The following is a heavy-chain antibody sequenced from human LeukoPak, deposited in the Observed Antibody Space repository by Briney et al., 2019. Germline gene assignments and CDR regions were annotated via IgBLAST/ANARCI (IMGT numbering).Heavy chain of an antibody. J-gene: IGHJ4*02. V-gene: IGHV4-34*01. D-gene: IGHD1-14*01. CDR2: INHSGGT. CDR3: ARVFRYYFDY. Sequence: SETLSLTCGVYGGSFGGNYWRWIRQPPGKGLEWIGEINHSGGTDYNPSLKSRVTISVDTSKNQFSLNLNSVTAADTAVYYCARVFRYYFDYWGQGTLVTVSS. CDR1: GGSFGGNY.